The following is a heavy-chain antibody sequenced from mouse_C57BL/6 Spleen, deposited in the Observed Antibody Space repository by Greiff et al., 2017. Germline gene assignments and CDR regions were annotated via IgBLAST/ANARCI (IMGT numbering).Heavy chain of an antibody. Sequence: QVHVKQSGAELVKPGASVKISCKASGYAFSSYWMNWVKQRPGKGLEWIGQIYPGDGDTNYNGKFKGKATLTADKSSSTAYMQVSSLTSEDSAVYFCAREPYYYGSSYGFAYWGQGTLVTVSA. CDR1: GYAFSSYW. V-gene: IGHV1-80*01. D-gene: IGHD1-1*01. J-gene: IGHJ3*01. CDR3: AREPYYYGSSYGFAY. CDR2: IYPGDGDT.